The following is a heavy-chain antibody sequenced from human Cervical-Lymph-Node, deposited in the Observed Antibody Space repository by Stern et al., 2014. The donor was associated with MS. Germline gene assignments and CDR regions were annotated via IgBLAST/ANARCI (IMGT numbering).Heavy chain of an antibody. CDR2: IWYDGSNK. CDR3: ARDNDIVVLPAALDY. J-gene: IGHJ4*02. Sequence: VQLVESGGGVVQPGRSLRLSCAVSGFTFSSYGMHWVRPAPGKGLEWVAVIWYDGSNKYYADSVRGRFTISRDNSKNTLYLQMNTLRAEDTAVYYCARDNDIVVLPAALDYWGQGTLVTVSS. V-gene: IGHV3-33*01. D-gene: IGHD2-2*01. CDR1: GFTFSSYG.